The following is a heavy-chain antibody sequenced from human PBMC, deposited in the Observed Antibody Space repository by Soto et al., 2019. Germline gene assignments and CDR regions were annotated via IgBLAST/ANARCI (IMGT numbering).Heavy chain of an antibody. J-gene: IGHJ4*02. D-gene: IGHD6-13*01. CDR3: ARVGAAAGSFGYFDF. CDR1: GGSISSHNYP. V-gene: IGHV4-31*03. Sequence: QVQLQESGPGLVKPSQTLSLTCTVSGGSISSHNYPWTWIRQHPGRGLEWIGYIYYSGTTNFNPSLKSRVTISVDTSKSQFSLTLTSVTAADTAVYYCARVGAAAGSFGYFDFWGQGTLVTVSS. CDR2: IYYSGTT.